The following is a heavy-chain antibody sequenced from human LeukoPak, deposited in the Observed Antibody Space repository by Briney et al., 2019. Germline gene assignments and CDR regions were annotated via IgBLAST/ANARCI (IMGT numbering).Heavy chain of an antibody. CDR3: ARAPASWFGEFEPPDY. CDR1: GYTFTSYD. V-gene: IGHV1-8*01. J-gene: IGHJ4*02. D-gene: IGHD3-10*01. CDR2: MNPNSGNT. Sequence: GASVKVSCKASGYTFTSYDINWVRQATGQGLEWMGWMNPNSGNTGYAQKFQGRVTITRNTSISTAYMELSSLRSEDTAVYYCARAPASWFGEFEPPDYWGQGTLVTVSS.